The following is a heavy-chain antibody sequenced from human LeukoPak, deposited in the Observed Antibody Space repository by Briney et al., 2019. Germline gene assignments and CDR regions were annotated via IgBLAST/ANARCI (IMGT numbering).Heavy chain of an antibody. CDR3: ARIGFGYCSGGSCYRGKIYYYYGMDV. V-gene: IGHV4-34*01. Sequence: PSETLSLTCAVYGGSFSGYYWSWILQPPGKGLEWIGEINHSGSTNYNPSLKSRVTISVDTSKNQFSLKLSSVTAADTAVYYCARIGFGYCSGGSCYRGKIYYYYGMDVWGQGTTVTVSS. J-gene: IGHJ6*02. CDR2: INHSGST. D-gene: IGHD2-15*01. CDR1: GGSFSGYY.